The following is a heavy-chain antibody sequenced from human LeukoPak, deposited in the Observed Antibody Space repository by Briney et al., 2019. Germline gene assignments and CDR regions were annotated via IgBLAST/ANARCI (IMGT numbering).Heavy chain of an antibody. Sequence: PGGSLRLSCAASGFTFSSYAMSWVRQAPGKGLEWVSAISGSGGSSYYADSVKGRFTISRDNSKNTLYLQMNSLRAEDTAVYYCAKDVYSSGWYYFDYWGQGTLVTVSS. CDR2: ISGSGGSS. J-gene: IGHJ4*02. V-gene: IGHV3-23*01. CDR3: AKDVYSSGWYYFDY. D-gene: IGHD6-19*01. CDR1: GFTFSSYA.